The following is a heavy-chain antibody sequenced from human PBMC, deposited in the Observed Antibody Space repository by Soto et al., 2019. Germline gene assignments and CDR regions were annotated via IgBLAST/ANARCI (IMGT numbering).Heavy chain of an antibody. CDR2: ISGGGGST. V-gene: IGHV3-23*01. CDR1: GFTFSSYA. D-gene: IGHD4-17*01. Sequence: GGSLRLSCAASGFTFSSYAMSWVRQAPGKGLEWVSAISGGGGSTYYADSVKGRFTISRDNAKNSLYLQMNSLRAEDTAVYYCAREGTTVNLPYYYYYMDVWGKGTTVTVSS. J-gene: IGHJ6*03. CDR3: AREGTTVNLPYYYYYMDV.